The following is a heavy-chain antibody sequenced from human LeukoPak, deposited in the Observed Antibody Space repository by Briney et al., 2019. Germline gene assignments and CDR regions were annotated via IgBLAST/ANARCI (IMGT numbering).Heavy chain of an antibody. J-gene: IGHJ4*02. CDR1: GFTFSSYA. D-gene: IGHD3-3*01. Sequence: TGGSLRLSCAASGFTFSSYAMHWVRQAPGKGLEWVAVISYDGSNKYYADSVKGRFTISRDNSKNTLYLQMNSLRAEDTAVYYCARDNDFWSGYHDYWGQGTLVTVSS. V-gene: IGHV3-30-3*01. CDR2: ISYDGSNK. CDR3: ARDNDFWSGYHDY.